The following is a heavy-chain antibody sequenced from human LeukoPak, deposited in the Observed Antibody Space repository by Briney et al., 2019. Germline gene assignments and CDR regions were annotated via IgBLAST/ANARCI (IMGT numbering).Heavy chain of an antibody. D-gene: IGHD6-13*01. CDR3: ARDLEGIAAPRSPKNAFDI. V-gene: IGHV1-18*01. Sequence: ASVKVSCKASGYTFTSFGITWVRHAPGQGLERMGWISAYNGNTNYAQKLQGRVTMTTDTSTSTAYMELRSLRSDDTAVYYCARDLEGIAAPRSPKNAFDIWGQGTMVTVSS. CDR1: GYTFTSFG. CDR2: ISAYNGNT. J-gene: IGHJ3*02.